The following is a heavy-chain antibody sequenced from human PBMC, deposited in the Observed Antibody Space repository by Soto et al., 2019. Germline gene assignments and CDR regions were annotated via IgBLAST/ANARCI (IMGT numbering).Heavy chain of an antibody. CDR1: GGTFSTYT. V-gene: IGHV1-69*08. Sequence: QVQLVQSGAEVKKPGSSVKVSCKASGGTFSTYTITWVRQAPGQGLEWMGRIIPIIGIINYAQKFQGRVTITADKFTCTAYMELTRLRSDDTAVYYCAGDPDSHYNDSHASSHPWGQGTLVTVSS. D-gene: IGHD3-22*01. CDR3: AGDPDSHYNDSHASSHP. CDR2: IIPIIGII. J-gene: IGHJ5*02.